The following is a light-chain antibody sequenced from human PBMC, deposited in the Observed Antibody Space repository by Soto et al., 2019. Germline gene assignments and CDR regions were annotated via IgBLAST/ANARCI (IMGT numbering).Light chain of an antibody. CDR1: SGSVSTNYY. CDR2: STN. V-gene: IGLV8-61*01. CDR3: VLYMGRGIVV. J-gene: IGLJ2*01. Sequence: QTVVTQEPSFSVSPGGTVTLTCGLSSGSVSTNYYPSWYQQTPGQAPRTLIYSTNTRSSGVPDRFSGSILGNKAALAITGAQADDESDYYCVLYMGRGIVVFGGGTKVTVL.